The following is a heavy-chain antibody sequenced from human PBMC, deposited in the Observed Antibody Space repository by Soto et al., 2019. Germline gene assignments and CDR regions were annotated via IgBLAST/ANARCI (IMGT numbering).Heavy chain of an antibody. CDR2: IKSRVDGGAT. V-gene: IGHV3-15*07. D-gene: IGHD6-25*01. CDR3: TATAGPGVDV. J-gene: IGHJ6*04. Sequence: EAQLVESGGGLAKPGGSLRLSCAASGFSFSHAWMNWVRQAPGKGLEWVGRIKSRVDGGATDFAAPVKGRFTVSRDDSENIMYLQMNSMKTEDAATYYRTATAGPGVDVWGSGTPVIVSS. CDR1: GFSFSHAW.